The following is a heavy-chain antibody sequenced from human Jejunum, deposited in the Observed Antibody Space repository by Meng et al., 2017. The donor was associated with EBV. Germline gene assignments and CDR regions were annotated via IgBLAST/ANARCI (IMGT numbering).Heavy chain of an antibody. Sequence: QCLRAGGGSVQPGGSLGLSCAASGFTFSTSDMSWVRQAPGMGLQWVSGITYSGGTTYYADSVKGRFTISRDNSKNTVSLQMNSLRAEDTAVYYCAKESSATKFFDYWGQGTLVTVSS. V-gene: IGHV3-23*01. D-gene: IGHD3-22*01. CDR2: ITYSGGTT. CDR3: AKESSATKFFDY. CDR1: GFTFSTSD. J-gene: IGHJ4*02.